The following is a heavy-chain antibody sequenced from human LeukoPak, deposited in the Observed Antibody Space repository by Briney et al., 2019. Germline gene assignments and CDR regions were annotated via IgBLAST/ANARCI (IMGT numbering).Heavy chain of an antibody. CDR1: GGSISSYY. CDR2: IYYSGST. Sequence: PSETLSLTCTVSGGSISSYYWSRIRQPPGKGLEWIGYIYYSGSTNYNPSLKSRVTISVDTSKNQFSLKLSSVTAADTAVYYCAREKERELTIPQPGWFDPWGQGTLVTVSS. D-gene: IGHD3-3*01. CDR3: AREKERELTIPQPGWFDP. V-gene: IGHV4-59*01. J-gene: IGHJ5*02.